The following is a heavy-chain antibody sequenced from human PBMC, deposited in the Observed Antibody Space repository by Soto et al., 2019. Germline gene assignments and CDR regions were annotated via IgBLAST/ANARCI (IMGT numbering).Heavy chain of an antibody. J-gene: IGHJ6*02. Sequence: SETLSLTCTVSGASISSTHYWTWVRQTPGKGLEWIGEIYHTGNTNYNPSLKSRVTLSLDKSKNQFSLRLNSVTVADTAVFYCARYPMDDYYRGMDVWGQGTTVTVSS. CDR1: GASISSTHY. V-gene: IGHV4-4*02. CDR2: IYHTGNT. CDR3: ARYPMDDYYRGMDV.